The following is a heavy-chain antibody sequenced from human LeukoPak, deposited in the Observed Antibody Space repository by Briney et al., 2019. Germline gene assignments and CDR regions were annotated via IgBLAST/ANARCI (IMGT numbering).Heavy chain of an antibody. Sequence: GESLKTSCQGFGYTFTTSWIGWVRQLPGKGLEWMAIIYAGNSDTKYSPPLQSQDSISTHRSISTAYLQWSSLQAADTAIYYCAILNHPDGRVYWGQGTPVTVSS. J-gene: IGHJ4*02. CDR1: GYTFTTSW. CDR3: AILNHPDGRVY. D-gene: IGHD5-24*01. CDR2: IYAGNSDT. V-gene: IGHV5-51*01.